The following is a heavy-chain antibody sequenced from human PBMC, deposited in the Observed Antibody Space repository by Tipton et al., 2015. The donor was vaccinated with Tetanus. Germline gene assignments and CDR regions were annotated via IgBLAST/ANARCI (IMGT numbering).Heavy chain of an antibody. CDR1: GFTFDDYA. J-gene: IGHJ1*01. Sequence: SLRLSCAASGFTFDDYAMHWVRQAPGKGLEWVSGISWNSGSIGYADSVKGRFTISRDNAKNSLYLQMNSLRAEDTALYYCAKVVAGTEGYGSFHHWGQGTLVTVSS. V-gene: IGHV3-9*01. CDR2: ISWNSGSI. CDR3: AKVVAGTEGYGSFHH. D-gene: IGHD6-19*01.